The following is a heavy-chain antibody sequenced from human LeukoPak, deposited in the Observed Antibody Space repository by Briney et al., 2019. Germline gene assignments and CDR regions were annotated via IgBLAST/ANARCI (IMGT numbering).Heavy chain of an antibody. V-gene: IGHV3-23*01. D-gene: IGHD5-24*01. Sequence: GGFLRLSCAASGFTFSSYAMSWVRQAPGKGLEWVSAVSDSGSSTYYADSVKGRFTISRDNSKNTLFLQMNSLRAEDTAVYYCARGDRRDGYRFDYWGQGILVTVSS. CDR2: VSDSGSST. J-gene: IGHJ4*02. CDR1: GFTFSSYA. CDR3: ARGDRRDGYRFDY.